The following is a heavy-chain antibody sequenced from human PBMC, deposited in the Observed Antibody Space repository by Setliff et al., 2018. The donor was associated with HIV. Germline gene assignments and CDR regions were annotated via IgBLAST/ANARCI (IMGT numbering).Heavy chain of an antibody. D-gene: IGHD4-17*01. CDR2: INPSHSDT. V-gene: IGHV1-46*04. CDR3: ARDVTTEAGAFDI. CDR1: GYTFTSYY. Sequence: ASVKVSCKASGYTFTSYYLHWVRQVPGQGLEWMGIINPSHSDTNYAQKLQGRVTMTRDLSTTTVYMELGSLRSEDTAVYYCARDVTTEAGAFDIWGQGTMVTVSS. J-gene: IGHJ3*02.